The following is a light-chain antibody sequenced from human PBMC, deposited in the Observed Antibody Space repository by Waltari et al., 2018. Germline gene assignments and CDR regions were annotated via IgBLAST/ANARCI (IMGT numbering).Light chain of an antibody. CDR2: DAS. CDR1: QGVSSN. V-gene: IGKV3-11*01. J-gene: IGKJ4*01. CDR3: QQRGTWPLT. Sequence: EIVLTQSPATLSLSPGERGTLSCRAVQGVSSNLAWYQQKPGQAPRLLIYDASNRATGVPARFSGSGSGTDFTLTISSLEPEDFAVYYCQQRGTWPLTFGGGTKVEIK.